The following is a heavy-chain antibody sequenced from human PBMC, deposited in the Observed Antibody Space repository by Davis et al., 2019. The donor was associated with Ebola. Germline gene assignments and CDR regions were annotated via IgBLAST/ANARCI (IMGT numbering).Heavy chain of an antibody. V-gene: IGHV4-59*01. CDR1: GGSFSGYY. CDR2: IYYSGST. Sequence: MPSETLSLTCAVYGGSFSGYYWSWIRQPPGKGLEWIGYIYYSGSTNYNPSLKSRVTISVDTSKNQFSLKLSSVTAADTAVYYCARGDYGDYNDYWGQGTLVTVSS. D-gene: IGHD4-17*01. CDR3: ARGDYGDYNDY. J-gene: IGHJ4*02.